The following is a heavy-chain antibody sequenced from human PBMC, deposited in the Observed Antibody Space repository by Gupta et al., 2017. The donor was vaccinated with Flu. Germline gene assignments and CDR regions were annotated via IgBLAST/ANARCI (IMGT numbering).Heavy chain of an antibody. D-gene: IGHD2-21*02. J-gene: IGHJ3*02. CDR1: GFTFRTYE. CDR3: ARDSWGGDCSWANAFDI. V-gene: IGHV3-48*03. CDR2: ISGSGSPI. Sequence: EVQLVESGGGLVQPGGSLRLSCAASGFTFRTYEMSWVRQAPGKGLEWVSYISGSGSPIYYADSGKGRFIISRDNVKNSLDLQMNSLRAEDKAMYFCARDSWGGDCSWANAFDIWGQGTVVTVSS.